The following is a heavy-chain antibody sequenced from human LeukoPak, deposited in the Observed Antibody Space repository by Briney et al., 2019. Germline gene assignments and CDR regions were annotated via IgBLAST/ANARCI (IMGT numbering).Heavy chain of an antibody. V-gene: IGHV4-61*02. Sequence: SQTLSLTCTISGGSISSGDYYWSWIRQPPGKGLEWIGRIYAGGRSNYNPSLRSRVTISVDTSKNQFSLRLSSVTATDTGVYYCASDHSGWLGLGYWGQGTLVSVSS. J-gene: IGHJ4*02. D-gene: IGHD6-19*01. CDR2: IYAGGRS. CDR1: GGSISSGDYY. CDR3: ASDHSGWLGLGY.